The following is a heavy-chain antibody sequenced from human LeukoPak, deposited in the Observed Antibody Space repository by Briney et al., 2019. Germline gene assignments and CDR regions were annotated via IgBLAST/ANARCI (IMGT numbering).Heavy chain of an antibody. V-gene: IGHV3-11*04. D-gene: IGHD6-19*01. CDR1: GFTFSDYY. CDR3: ARDSEQWLPVDDAFDI. CDR2: ISSSGSTI. J-gene: IGHJ3*02. Sequence: GGSLRLSCAASGFTFSDYYMSWIRQAPGKGLEWASYISSSGSTIYYADSVEGRFTISRDNAKNSLYLQMNSLRAEDTAVYYCARDSEQWLPVDDAFDIWGQGTMVTVSS.